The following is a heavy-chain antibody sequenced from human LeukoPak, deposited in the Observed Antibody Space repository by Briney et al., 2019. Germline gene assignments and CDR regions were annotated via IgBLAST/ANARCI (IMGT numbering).Heavy chain of an antibody. V-gene: IGHV4-59*01. CDR2: IYYSGST. Sequence: PSETLSLTCTVSGGSISSYYWSWIRQPPGKGLDWIGYIYYSGSTNYNPSLKSRVTISGDTSKNQFSLKLSSVTAADTAVYYCARDRALQRIIVGAPRDYYYMDVWGKGTTVTVSS. CDR1: GGSISSYY. CDR3: ARDRALQRIIVGAPRDYYYMDV. D-gene: IGHD1-26*01. J-gene: IGHJ6*03.